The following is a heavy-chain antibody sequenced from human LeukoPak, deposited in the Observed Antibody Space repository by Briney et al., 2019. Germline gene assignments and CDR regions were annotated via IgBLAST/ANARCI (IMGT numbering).Heavy chain of an antibody. CDR1: GFTFSDYY. CDR2: ISSSGSTI. CDR3: ARDLRYYGSGSYYPSALDY. Sequence: GGSLRLSCAASGFTFSDYYMSWIRQAPGKGLEWVSYISSSGSTIYYADSVKGRFTISRDNAKNSLYLQMNSLRAEDTAVYYCARDLRYYGSGSYYPSALDYWGQGTLVTVSS. D-gene: IGHD3-10*01. J-gene: IGHJ4*02. V-gene: IGHV3-11*04.